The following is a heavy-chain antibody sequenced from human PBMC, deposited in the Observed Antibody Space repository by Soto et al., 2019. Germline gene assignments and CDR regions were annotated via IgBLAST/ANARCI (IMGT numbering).Heavy chain of an antibody. D-gene: IGHD2-15*01. CDR2: IDPSDSYT. J-gene: IGHJ6*02. Sequence: ESLSVARKCGGERITRWWASWVHQMPWKGLEWMGRIDPSDSYTNYSPSFQGHVTISTDKSISTAYLQWSSLKASDTAMYYCARTNCSAGSCHDGMDVWGQGTTVTVSS. CDR3: ARTNCSAGSCHDGMDV. CDR1: GERITRWW. V-gene: IGHV5-10-1*01.